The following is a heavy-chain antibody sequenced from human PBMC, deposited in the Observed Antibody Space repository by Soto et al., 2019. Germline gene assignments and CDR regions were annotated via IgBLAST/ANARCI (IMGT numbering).Heavy chain of an antibody. CDR2: IYHLGSS. V-gene: IGHV4-30-4*01. J-gene: IGHJ4*02. D-gene: IGHD3-22*01. CDR1: GGSISSGDYY. Sequence: SETLSLTCTVSGGSISSGDYYWSWIRQPPGKGLEWIGYIYHLGSSYYDPSLKSRAIISVDTSKNQFSLKLSSVTAADTAVYYCARERLYDISGHSAYFDNWGRGILVTVSS. CDR3: ARERLYDISGHSAYFDN.